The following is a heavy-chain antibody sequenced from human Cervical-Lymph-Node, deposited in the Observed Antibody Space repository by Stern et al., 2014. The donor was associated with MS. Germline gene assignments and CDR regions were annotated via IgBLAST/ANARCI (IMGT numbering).Heavy chain of an antibody. J-gene: IGHJ4*02. CDR3: ARGAFRSGSTTIVY. V-gene: IGHV7-4-1*02. CDR2: INTNTGNP. D-gene: IGHD1-1*01. Sequence: QVQLVQSGSELKKPGASVNISCKASGYSFINYAMNWLRQAPGQGLEWMGLINTNTGNPTYAQGFTGRFVFSLDTTVNTALLKINSLKTEDTAVYYCARGAFRSGSTTIVYWGQGTLVTVSS. CDR1: GYSFINYA.